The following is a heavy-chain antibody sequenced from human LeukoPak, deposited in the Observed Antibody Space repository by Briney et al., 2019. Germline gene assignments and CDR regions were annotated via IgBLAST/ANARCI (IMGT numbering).Heavy chain of an antibody. CDR1: GFTFRSYE. CDR3: ARDGSGWYVFDY. D-gene: IGHD6-19*01. Sequence: ALRLSLAAPGFTFRSYEMKWGRQAPGEGGGWVSYISSSGSTIYYADSVKGRFTISRDNAKNSLYLQMNSLRAEDTAVYYCARDGSGWYVFDYWGQGTLVTVSS. V-gene: IGHV3-48*03. CDR2: ISSSGSTI. J-gene: IGHJ4*02.